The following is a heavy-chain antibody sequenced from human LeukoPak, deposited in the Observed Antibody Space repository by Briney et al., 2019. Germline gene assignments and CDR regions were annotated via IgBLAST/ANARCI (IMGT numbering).Heavy chain of an antibody. CDR2: IIPIFGTA. CDR1: GGTFSSYA. Sequence: SVEVSCKASGGTFSSYAIIWVRQAPGQGLEWMGRIIPIFGTANYAQKFQGRVTITTDESTSTAYMELSSLRSEDTAVYYCARLGTPGFDYWGQGTLVTVSS. CDR3: ARLGTPGFDY. V-gene: IGHV1-69*05. J-gene: IGHJ4*02.